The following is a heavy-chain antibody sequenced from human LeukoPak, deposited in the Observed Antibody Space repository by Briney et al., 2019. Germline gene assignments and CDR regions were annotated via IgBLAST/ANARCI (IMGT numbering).Heavy chain of an antibody. J-gene: IGHJ5*02. D-gene: IGHD3-10*01. V-gene: IGHV3-7*01. CDR3: ARGGSWFAP. Sequence: GGSLRLSCVPSGFTFSVYWMSWVRHAPGKGLEWVANIKEDGREKYYVDSVKGRFTLSRDNAKNSLYLQMSSLRAEDTAVYYCARGGSWFAPWGQGTLVTVSS. CDR2: IKEDGREK. CDR1: GFTFSVYW.